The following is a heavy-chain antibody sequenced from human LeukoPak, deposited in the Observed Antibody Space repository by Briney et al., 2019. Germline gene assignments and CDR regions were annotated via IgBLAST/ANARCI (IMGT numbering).Heavy chain of an antibody. V-gene: IGHV4-4*02. CDR1: GGSISSSNW. CDR2: IYHSGST. Sequence: AGTLSLTCAVSGGSISSSNWWSWVRQPPGKGLEWIGEIYHSGSTNYNPSLKSRVTISVDKSKNQFSRKLSSVTAADTAVYYCARGDYYGSGSYYFDYWGQGTLVTVSS. J-gene: IGHJ4*02. D-gene: IGHD3-10*01. CDR3: ARGDYYGSGSYYFDY.